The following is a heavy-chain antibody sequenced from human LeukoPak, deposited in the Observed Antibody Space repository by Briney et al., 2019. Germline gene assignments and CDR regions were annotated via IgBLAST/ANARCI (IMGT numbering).Heavy chain of an antibody. J-gene: IGHJ5*02. CDR1: GGSISSHF. V-gene: IGHV4-59*11. D-gene: IGHD3-10*01. CDR3: ARDRAPVTMIRGAPGGFDP. Sequence: PSETLSLTCTVSGGSISSHFWSWIRQPPGKGLEWIGYMFYSGGTNYNPSLKSRVTISVDASKNQFSLKLTSVSAADTAVYYCARDRAPVTMIRGAPGGFDPWGQGTLVTVSS. CDR2: MFYSGGT.